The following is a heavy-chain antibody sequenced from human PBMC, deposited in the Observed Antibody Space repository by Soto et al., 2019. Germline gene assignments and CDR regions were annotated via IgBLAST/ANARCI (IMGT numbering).Heavy chain of an antibody. Sequence: SETLSLTCSVSGGSIYSGNFYWGWIRQPPGEGLEWIGSTYYRANTYYNSSLKSRVTISVDTSKNQFSLKLSSVTAADTAVYYCARGLYCSITSCYGEYYYYYRDVWGKGTTVTVSS. CDR2: TYYRANT. J-gene: IGHJ6*03. CDR3: ARGLYCSITSCYGEYYYYYRDV. D-gene: IGHD2-2*01. V-gene: IGHV4-39*07. CDR1: GGSIYSGNFY.